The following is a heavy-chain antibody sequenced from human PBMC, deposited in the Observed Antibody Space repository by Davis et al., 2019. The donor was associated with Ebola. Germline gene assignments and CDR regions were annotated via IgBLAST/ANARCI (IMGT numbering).Heavy chain of an antibody. CDR2: IYPSGGNS. D-gene: IGHD7-27*01. J-gene: IGHJ3*02. V-gene: IGHV1-46*01. CDR1: GYTFTTYF. Sequence: ASVTVSCKASGYTFTTYFMHWVRQAPGQGLEWMGIIYPSGGNSRYTQRLQDRLTMTSDTSTRTVYMELSNLRSEDTAVYYCARGDTGGQYDPDAFEIWGQGTMVTVSS. CDR3: ARGDTGGQYDPDAFEI.